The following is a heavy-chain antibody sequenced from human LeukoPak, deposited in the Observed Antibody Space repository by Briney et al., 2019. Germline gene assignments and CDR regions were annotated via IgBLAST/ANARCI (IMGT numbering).Heavy chain of an antibody. D-gene: IGHD3-22*01. Sequence: SGPTLVKPTQTLTLTCTFSGFSLSTSGVGVGWIRQPPGKALEWLALIYWNDDKRYSPSLRSRLTITKDTSKNQVVLTMTNMDPVDTATYYCAHLDYYDSSGYYSNLHNWFDPWGQGTLVTVSS. J-gene: IGHJ5*02. CDR3: AHLDYYDSSGYYSNLHNWFDP. CDR2: IYWNDDK. CDR1: GFSLSTSGVG. V-gene: IGHV2-5*01.